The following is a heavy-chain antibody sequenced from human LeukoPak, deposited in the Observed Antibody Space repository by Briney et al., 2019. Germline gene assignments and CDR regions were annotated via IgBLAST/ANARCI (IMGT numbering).Heavy chain of an antibody. D-gene: IGHD3-10*01. CDR2: ISYDGSNK. CDR3: ARGASSVLLWFGELSVGAFDI. CDR1: GFTFSSYA. Sequence: PGGSLRLSCAASGFTFSSYAMHWVRQAPGKGLEWVAVISYDGSNKYYADSVKGRFTISRDNSKNTLYLQMNSLRAEDTAVYYCARGASSVLLWFGELSVGAFDIWGQGTMVTVSS. J-gene: IGHJ3*02. V-gene: IGHV3-30-3*01.